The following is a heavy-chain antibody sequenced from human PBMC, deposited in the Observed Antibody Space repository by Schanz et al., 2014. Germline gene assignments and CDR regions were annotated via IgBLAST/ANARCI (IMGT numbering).Heavy chain of an antibody. V-gene: IGHV1-18*01. CDR1: GYTFTSYG. D-gene: IGHD6-6*01. CDR3: AKDQAPYTNSSDVRYFDY. J-gene: IGHJ4*02. Sequence: QVQLVQSGAAVKKPGASVKVSCKASGYTFTSYGISWVRQAPGQGLEWMGWISPYNGNTNYAQKLQGRVTMTADTSRSTAYMDLRSLRSDDTAVYYCAKDQAPYTNSSDVRYFDYWGQGSLVTVSS. CDR2: ISPYNGNT.